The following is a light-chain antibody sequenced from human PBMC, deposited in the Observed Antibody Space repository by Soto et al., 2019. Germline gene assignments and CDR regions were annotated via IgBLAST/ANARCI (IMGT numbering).Light chain of an antibody. V-gene: IGKV1-5*01. CDR2: DAS. CDR1: QSISTW. CDR3: QQYSIYWNT. J-gene: IGKJ2*01. Sequence: DIQMTQSPSTLSASVGDGVTITCRASQSISTWLAWYQQKPGKDPKLLIYDASTLESGVPSRFSGSGSGTEFTLTISSLQPDDFATYYCQQYSIYWNTCGQGTKLEIK.